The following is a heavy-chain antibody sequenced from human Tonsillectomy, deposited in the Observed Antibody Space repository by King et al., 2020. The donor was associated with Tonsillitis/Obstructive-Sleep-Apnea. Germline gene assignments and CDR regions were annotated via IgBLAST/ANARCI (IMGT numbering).Heavy chain of an antibody. D-gene: IGHD2-21*01. J-gene: IGHJ6*03. CDR3: AHSFVALDYYYMDV. CDR2: IYWDDDK. V-gene: IGHV2-5*02. CDR1: GFSLSTNGVG. Sequence: HITLKESGPTLVKPTQTLTLTCTFSGFSLSTNGVGVGWIRQPPGKALEWLALIYWDDDKRYSPFLESRLTITKDTSKNQVVLTMTNMDPVDTATYYCAHSFVALDYYYMDVWGKGTTVTVSS.